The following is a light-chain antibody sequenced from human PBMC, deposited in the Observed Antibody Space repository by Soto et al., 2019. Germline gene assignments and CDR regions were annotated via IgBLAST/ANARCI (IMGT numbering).Light chain of an antibody. J-gene: IGKJ4*01. CDR2: GAT. V-gene: IGKV3-20*01. Sequence: EIGLTQSPGTLSLSPGETATLSFRSSHPLSSSDLAWYQQKPGQAPRLLIYGATSMATGVPDRFSGGGSGTALTLTLMRLEPEDFAVYKCQQYGSSPPTFGGGTKVEIK. CDR3: QQYGSSPPT. CDR1: HPLSSSD.